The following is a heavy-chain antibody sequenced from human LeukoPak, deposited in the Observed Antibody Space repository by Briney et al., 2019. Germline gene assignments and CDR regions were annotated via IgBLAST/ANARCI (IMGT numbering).Heavy chain of an antibody. CDR2: MNPNTGNT. D-gene: IGHD3-10*01. CDR1: GYTFTNSD. Sequence: ASVKVSCKDSGYTFTNSDINWVRQATGQGLEWMGWMNPNTGNTRYAQKFQGRVTMTRNTSIRTAYMELSSLRSDDTAVYYCAREWLGYGSGTPQSQGLDYWGQGTLVTVSS. J-gene: IGHJ4*02. V-gene: IGHV1-8*01. CDR3: AREWLGYGSGTPQSQGLDY.